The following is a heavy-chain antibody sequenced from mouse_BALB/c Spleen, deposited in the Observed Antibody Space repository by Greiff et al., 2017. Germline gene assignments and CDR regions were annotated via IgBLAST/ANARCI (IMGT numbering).Heavy chain of an antibody. J-gene: IGHJ2*01. D-gene: IGHD2-12*01. Sequence: EVQLQQSGPGLVKPSQSLSLTCTVTGYSITSDYAWNWIRQFPGNKLEWMGYISYSGSTSYNPSLKSRISITRDTSKNQFFLQLNSVTTEDTATYYCARCYDGYYFDYWGQGTTLTVSS. CDR1: GYSITSDYA. V-gene: IGHV3-2*02. CDR2: ISYSGST. CDR3: ARCYDGYYFDY.